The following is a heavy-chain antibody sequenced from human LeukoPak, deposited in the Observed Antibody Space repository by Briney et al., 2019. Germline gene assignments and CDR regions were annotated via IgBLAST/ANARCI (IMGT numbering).Heavy chain of an antibody. D-gene: IGHD1-14*01. Sequence: PGGSLRLSCTASGFSFSGHWMHWARQLPGKGLEWVSGISGTTSGTYYADSVKGRFTISRNNSKNTLFLQVNSLRAEDTAVYYCAKVRTYFYHGLDVWGQGTTVTVSS. V-gene: IGHV3-23*01. CDR1: GFSFSGHW. J-gene: IGHJ6*02. CDR3: AKVRTYFYHGLDV. CDR2: ISGTTSGT.